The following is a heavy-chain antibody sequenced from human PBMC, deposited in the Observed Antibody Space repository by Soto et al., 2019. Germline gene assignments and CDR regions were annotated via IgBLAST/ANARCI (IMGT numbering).Heavy chain of an antibody. D-gene: IGHD3-10*01. Sequence: QVQLVQSGAEVKKPGSSVKVSCKASGGIFSTYAISWLRQAPGQGLEWMGGIIPLFGTPNYAHRFQGRVTITADESTSTAYMELSRLRSEDTDVYYCARDRDDYGSGNYYNRIAFWGQGTLVTVS. CDR1: GGIFSTYA. CDR2: IIPLFGTP. CDR3: ARDRDDYGSGNYYNRIAF. V-gene: IGHV1-69*01. J-gene: IGHJ4*02.